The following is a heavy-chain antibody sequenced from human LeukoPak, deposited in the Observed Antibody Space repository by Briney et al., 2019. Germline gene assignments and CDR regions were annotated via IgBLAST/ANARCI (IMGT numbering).Heavy chain of an antibody. D-gene: IGHD2/OR15-2a*01. CDR3: AKDGNVIVQYFDY. Sequence: GGSLRLSCAASGFTFSSYGMHGVRQAPGKGLEWVAVISYHGSNKYYADSVKGRFTISRDNSKNTLYLQMNSLRAEDTAVYYCAKDGNVIVQYFDYWGQGTLVTVSS. J-gene: IGHJ4*02. V-gene: IGHV3-30*18. CDR2: ISYHGSNK. CDR1: GFTFSSYG.